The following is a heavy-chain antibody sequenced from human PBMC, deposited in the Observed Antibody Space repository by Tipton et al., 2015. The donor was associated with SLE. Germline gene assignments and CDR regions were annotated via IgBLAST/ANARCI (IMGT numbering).Heavy chain of an antibody. J-gene: IGHJ4*02. V-gene: IGHV1-46*01. CDR2: IIPSGGST. CDR1: GYTFTDYY. CDR3: VRELVGCHLDY. D-gene: IGHD3-10*01. Sequence: QLVQSGAEVKKPGASMKVSCKASGYTFTDYYIHWVRQVPGQGLEWMGIIIPSGGSTNYAQKFQGRVTMTRDTSTSTVHMELSSPTSEDTAVYDCVRELVGCHLDYWGQGTLVTVSS.